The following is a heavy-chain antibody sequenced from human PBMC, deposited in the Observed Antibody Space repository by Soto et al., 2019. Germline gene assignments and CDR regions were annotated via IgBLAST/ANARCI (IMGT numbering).Heavy chain of an antibody. CDR3: AKDLGDFWSGYYYYYYGMDV. D-gene: IGHD3-3*01. V-gene: IGHV3-30*18. CDR1: GFTFSSYG. J-gene: IGHJ6*02. CDR2: ISYDGSNK. Sequence: PGGSLRLSCAASGFTFSSYGMHWFRRSPGKGLEWVAVISYDGSNKYYADSVKGRFTISRDNSKNTLYLQMNSLRAEDTAVYYCAKDLGDFWSGYYYYYYGMDVWGQGTTVTVSS.